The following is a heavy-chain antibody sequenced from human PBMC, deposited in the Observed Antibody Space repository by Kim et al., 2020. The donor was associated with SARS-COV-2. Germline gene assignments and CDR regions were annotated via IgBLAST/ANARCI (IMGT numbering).Heavy chain of an antibody. Sequence: SETLSLTCAVSGGSISSSNWWSWVRQPPGKGLEWIGEIYHSGSTNYNPSLKSRVTISVDKSKNQFSLKLSSVTAADTAVYYCARAQARYSSGWYFTFSGSAFDIWGQGTMVTVSS. V-gene: IGHV4-4*02. J-gene: IGHJ3*02. D-gene: IGHD6-19*01. CDR1: GGSISSSNW. CDR3: ARAQARYSSGWYFTFSGSAFDI. CDR2: IYHSGST.